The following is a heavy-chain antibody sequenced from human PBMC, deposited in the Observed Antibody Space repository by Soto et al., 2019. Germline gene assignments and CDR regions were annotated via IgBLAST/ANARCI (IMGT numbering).Heavy chain of an antibody. J-gene: IGHJ3*02. Sequence: EVQLVESGGGLVQPGRSPRLSCAASGFTFDDYAMHWVRQAPGKGLEWVSGISWNSGSIGYADSVKGRFTISRDNAKNSLYLQMNSLRAEDTALYYCAKDMSYDFWSGYSAFDIWGQGTMVTVSS. D-gene: IGHD3-3*01. CDR2: ISWNSGSI. V-gene: IGHV3-9*01. CDR3: AKDMSYDFWSGYSAFDI. CDR1: GFTFDDYA.